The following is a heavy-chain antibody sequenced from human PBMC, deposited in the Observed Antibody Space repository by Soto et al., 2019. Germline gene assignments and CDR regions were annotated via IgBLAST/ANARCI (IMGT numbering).Heavy chain of an antibody. CDR2: IYYSGST. CDR1: GGSISSSSYY. V-gene: IGHV4-39*01. D-gene: IGHD3-3*01. J-gene: IGHJ5*02. Sequence: PSETLSLTCTVSGGSISSSSYYWGWIRQPPGKGLEWIGSIYYSGSTYYNPSLKSRVTISVDTSKNQFSLKLSSVTAADAAVYYCARQRXIDYDFWSGYYTDWFDPWGQGTLVTVSS. CDR3: ARQRXIDYDFWSGYYTDWFDP.